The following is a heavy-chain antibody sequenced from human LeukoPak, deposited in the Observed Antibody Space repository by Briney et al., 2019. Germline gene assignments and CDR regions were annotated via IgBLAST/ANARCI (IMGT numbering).Heavy chain of an antibody. CDR3: ARKGDSSGYYGLPGIVGLMDI. J-gene: IGHJ3*02. V-gene: IGHV1-18*01. CDR1: GYTFSIYG. Sequence: ASVKVSCKASGYTFSIYGMNWVRQAPGQGLEWMGWISAYTGNTNYAQKLQGRVTMTTDTSTSTAYMELRSLRSDDTAVYYCARKGDSSGYYGLPGIVGLMDIWGQGTMVTVSS. CDR2: ISAYTGNT. D-gene: IGHD3-22*01.